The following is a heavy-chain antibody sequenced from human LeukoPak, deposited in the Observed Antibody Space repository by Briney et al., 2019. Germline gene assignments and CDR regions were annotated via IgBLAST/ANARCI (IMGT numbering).Heavy chain of an antibody. J-gene: IGHJ5*02. D-gene: IGHD3-10*02. CDR3: ARGSVVCSGNWGFDP. CDR1: GGSIRSYY. CDR2: IYTSGNT. V-gene: IGHV4-4*07. Sequence: SETLSLTCSVSGGSIRSYYWSWIRQPAGGGLEWIGRIYTSGNTNYNTSLKSRVTMSVDTSKNQSTRILSSVTAADTAVYFCARGSVVCSGNWGFDPWGQGTLVTVSS.